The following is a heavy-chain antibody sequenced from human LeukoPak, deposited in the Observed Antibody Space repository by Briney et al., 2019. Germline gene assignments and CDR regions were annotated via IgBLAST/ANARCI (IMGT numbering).Heavy chain of an antibody. CDR3: ARGFPGYCSGGSCYPTWFDP. CDR1: GFTFSSYE. CDR2: ISSSGSTI. Sequence: PGGSLRLSCAASGFTFSSYEMNWVRQAPGKGLEWVSYISSSGSTIYYADSVKGRFTISRDNAKNSLYLQMNSLRAEDTAVYYCARGFPGYCSGGSCYPTWFDPWGQGTLVTVSP. V-gene: IGHV3-48*03. J-gene: IGHJ5*02. D-gene: IGHD2-15*01.